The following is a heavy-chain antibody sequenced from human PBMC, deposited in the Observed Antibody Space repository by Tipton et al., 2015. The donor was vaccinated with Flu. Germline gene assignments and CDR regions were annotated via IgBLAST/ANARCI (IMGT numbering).Heavy chain of an antibody. CDR3: ARSGRYGYAAY. V-gene: IGHV4-38-2*01. D-gene: IGHD5-18*01. J-gene: IGHJ4*02. CDR1: GYSINSGYF. Sequence: LRLSCVVSGYSINSGYFWGWIRQPPGKGLEWIGSLSHSGRTYYNPSLKSRVTISADTWKTQFSLKLGSVTAADTAVYYCARSGRYGYAAYWGRGTLVTVSS. CDR2: LSHSGRT.